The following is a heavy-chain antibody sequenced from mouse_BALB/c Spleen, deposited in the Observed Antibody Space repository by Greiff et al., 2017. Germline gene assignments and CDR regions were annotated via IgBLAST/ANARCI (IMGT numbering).Heavy chain of an antibody. Sequence: EVQRVESGGGLVQPGGSRKLSCAASGFTFSSFGMHWVRQAPEKGLEWVAYISSGSSTIYYADTVKGRFTISRDNPKNTLFLQMTSLRSEDTAMYYCAAAGLLRWYFDVWGAGTTVTVSS. J-gene: IGHJ1*01. CDR1: GFTFSSFG. CDR2: ISSGSSTI. D-gene: IGHD2-3*01. CDR3: AAAGLLRWYFDV. V-gene: IGHV5-17*02.